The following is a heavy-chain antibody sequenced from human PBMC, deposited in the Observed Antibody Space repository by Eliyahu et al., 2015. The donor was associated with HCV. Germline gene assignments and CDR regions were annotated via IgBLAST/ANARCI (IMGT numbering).Heavy chain of an antibody. CDR1: GFTFSSYG. CDR3: AKAPPSTVTPYWYFDL. J-gene: IGHJ2*01. V-gene: IGHV3-30*18. D-gene: IGHD4-11*01. CDR2: ISYDGSNK. Sequence: QVQLVESGGGVVQPGRSLRLSCAASGFTFSSYGMHWVRQAPGKGLEWVAVISYDGSNKYYADSVKGRFTISRDNSKNTLYLQMNSLRAEDTAVYYCAKAPPSTVTPYWYFDLWGRGTLVTVSS.